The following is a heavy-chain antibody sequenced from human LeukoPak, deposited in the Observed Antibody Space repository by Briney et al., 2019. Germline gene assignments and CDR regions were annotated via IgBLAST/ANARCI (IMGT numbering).Heavy chain of an antibody. D-gene: IGHD3-9*01. CDR1: GGSISSFY. CDR3: ARVMKRYYDILTGYSSNDAFDI. Sequence: SETLSLTCTVSGGSISSFYWTWIRQPPGKGLGWIGYMYYNGATTYNPSLKSRVTISVDTSKNQFSLKLSSVTAADTAVYYCARVMKRYYDILTGYSSNDAFDIWGQGTMVTVSS. J-gene: IGHJ3*02. CDR2: MYYNGAT. V-gene: IGHV4-59*01.